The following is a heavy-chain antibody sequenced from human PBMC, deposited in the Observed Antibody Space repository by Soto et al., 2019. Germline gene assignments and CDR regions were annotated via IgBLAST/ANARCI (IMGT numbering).Heavy chain of an antibody. CDR3: ARGGWRHIDY. V-gene: IGHV4-39*01. CDR2: ISYRGTT. J-gene: IGHJ4*02. Sequence: SETLSVTWTVSGGTIRPRLYYLGWIRQPTGKGLEWIGSISYRGTTSYNPSLKSRVTISVDTSKNQLSLNLSSVTAADTAVYYCARGGWRHIDYWGQGTLVTVS. D-gene: IGHD3-3*01. CDR1: GGTIRPRLYY.